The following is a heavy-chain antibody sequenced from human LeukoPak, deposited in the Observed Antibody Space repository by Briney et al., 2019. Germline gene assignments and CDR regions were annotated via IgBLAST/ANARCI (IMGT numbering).Heavy chain of an antibody. Sequence: GASVKVSCKASGYTFSTYYMHWVRQAPGQGLEWVGVINPSGGTTTYAQKFQGRVTMTRDTSTSTVYMELSSLGIEDTAVYYCSRDLGGSYNDYWGQGTMVTVSS. V-gene: IGHV1-46*01. CDR3: SRDLGGSYNDY. J-gene: IGHJ4*02. D-gene: IGHD1-26*01. CDR1: GYTFSTYY. CDR2: INPSGGTT.